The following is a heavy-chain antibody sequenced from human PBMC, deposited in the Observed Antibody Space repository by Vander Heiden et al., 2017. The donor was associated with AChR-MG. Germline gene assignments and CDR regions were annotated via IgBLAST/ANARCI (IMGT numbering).Heavy chain of an antibody. J-gene: IGHJ6*02. Sequence: QVQLQQWGAGLLKPSETLSLTCASSGESFSDYYWSWLRQPPGKGLEWIGEIDHSGTTNYNPSLKSRVTVSVETSKNQFSLNLTSVTAADTAVYYCARVMGLRRYNYYYGMDVWGQGTPVTVSS. D-gene: IGHD2-8*01. CDR1: GESFSDYY. CDR2: IDHSGTT. V-gene: IGHV4-34*01. CDR3: ARVMGLRRYNYYYGMDV.